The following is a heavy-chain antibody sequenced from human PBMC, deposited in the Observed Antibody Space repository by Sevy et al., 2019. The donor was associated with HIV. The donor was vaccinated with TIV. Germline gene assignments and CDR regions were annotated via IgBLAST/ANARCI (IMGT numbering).Heavy chain of an antibody. CDR2: LDPGNGEI. V-gene: IGHV1-24*01. CDR1: GYSLSKLS. D-gene: IGHD2-15*01. Sequence: ASVKVSCKVFGYSLSKLSMHWVRQAPGKGLEWMGSLDPGNGEITYAQTLQGRVTMTEDTSTDTAYMELSSLTSEDTATYYCATVGLGYYSGSSYYQGDWFDTWGQGTLVTVSS. J-gene: IGHJ5*02. CDR3: ATVGLGYYSGSSYYQGDWFDT.